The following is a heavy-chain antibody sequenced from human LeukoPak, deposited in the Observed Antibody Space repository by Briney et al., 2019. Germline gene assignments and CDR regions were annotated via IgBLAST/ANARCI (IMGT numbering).Heavy chain of an antibody. J-gene: IGHJ4*02. V-gene: IGHV4-59*01. CDR1: GGSISSYY. CDR3: ARARYSYGSFGY. D-gene: IGHD5-18*01. Sequence: PSETLSLTCTVSGGSISSYYWSWLRQPPGKGLEWIGYIYYSGSTNYNPSLKSRVTISVDTSKNQFSLKLSSVTAADTAVYYCARARYSYGSFGYWGQGTLVTVSS. CDR2: IYYSGST.